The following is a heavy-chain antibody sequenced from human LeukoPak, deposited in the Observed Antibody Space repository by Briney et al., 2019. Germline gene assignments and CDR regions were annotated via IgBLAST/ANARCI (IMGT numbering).Heavy chain of an antibody. J-gene: IGHJ4*02. CDR2: ISYDGSNK. Sequence: PGSSLRLSCAASGFTFSSYAMHWVRQAPGKGLEWVAVISYDGSNKYYADSVKGRFTISRDNSKNTLYLQMNSLRAEDTAVYYCAREGQQLVGLDYWGQGTLVTVSS. CDR1: GFTFSSYA. D-gene: IGHD6-13*01. V-gene: IGHV3-30-3*01. CDR3: AREGQQLVGLDY.